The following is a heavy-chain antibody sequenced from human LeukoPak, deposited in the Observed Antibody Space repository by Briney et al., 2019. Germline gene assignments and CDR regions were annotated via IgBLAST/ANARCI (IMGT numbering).Heavy chain of an antibody. CDR3: ARVLQQYYYYYMDV. CDR2: IYHSGST. D-gene: IGHD3-10*01. J-gene: IGHJ6*03. Sequence: PSETLSLTCAVSGYSISSDYYWVWIRQPPEKGLEWIGNIYHSGSTSYSPSLKSRVTISVDTSKNEFSLKLSSVTAADTAVYYCARVLQQYYYYYMDVWGKGTTVTVSS. CDR1: GYSISSDYY. V-gene: IGHV4-38-2*01.